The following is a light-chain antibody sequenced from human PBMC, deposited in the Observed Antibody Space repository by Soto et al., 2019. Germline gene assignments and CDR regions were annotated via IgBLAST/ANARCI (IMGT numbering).Light chain of an antibody. CDR3: MQSTQLPLT. CDR2: EVY. Sequence: DIVLTQTPLSLSVTPGQPASISCRSSQSLLHGDGKTYLYWFVQKPGQPPQLLIYEVYKQFSGVKDRFSGSGSGTDFTLKITRVEAEDVGTYYCMQSTQLPLTFGGGTKVEIK. V-gene: IGKV2D-29*01. CDR1: QSLLHGDGKTY. J-gene: IGKJ4*01.